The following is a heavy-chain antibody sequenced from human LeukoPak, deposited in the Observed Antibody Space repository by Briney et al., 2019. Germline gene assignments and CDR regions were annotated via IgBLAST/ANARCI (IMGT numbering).Heavy chain of an antibody. V-gene: IGHV4-39*01. Sequence: PSETLSLTCRVSGASINSGSNYWGWIRQPPGKTLEWIGSIYSSGSTYYNPSLKSRVIIMIDTSKNQFSLKLSSVTAADTAVYYCARAYSSSWGLGYYYYMDVWGKGTTVTISS. J-gene: IGHJ6*03. CDR3: ARAYSSSWGLGYYYYMDV. D-gene: IGHD6-13*01. CDR2: IYSSGST. CDR1: GASINSGSNY.